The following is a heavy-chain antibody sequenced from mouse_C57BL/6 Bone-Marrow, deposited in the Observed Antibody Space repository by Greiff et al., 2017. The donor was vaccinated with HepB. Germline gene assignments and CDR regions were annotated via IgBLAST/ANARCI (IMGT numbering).Heavy chain of an antibody. D-gene: IGHD2-3*01. J-gene: IGHJ2*01. Sequence: EVQLQQSGTVLARPGASVKMSCKTSGYTFTSYWMHWVKQRPGQGLEWIGAIYPGNSDTSYNQKFKGKAKLTAVTSASTAYMELSSLTNEDSAVYYCTRQGSYDDSYPYSFGYWGEGTPLTVSS. V-gene: IGHV1-5*01. CDR2: IYPGNSDT. CDR1: GYTFTSYW. CDR3: TRQGSYDDSYPYSFGY.